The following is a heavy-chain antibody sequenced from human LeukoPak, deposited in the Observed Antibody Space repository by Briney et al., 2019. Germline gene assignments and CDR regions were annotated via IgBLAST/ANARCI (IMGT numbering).Heavy chain of an antibody. V-gene: IGHV3-11*01. CDR2: ISSGGGTI. D-gene: IGHD5-18*01. Sequence: GGSLRLSCAASGFTFSDYFMSWIRQAPGKGLEWISYISSGGGTIYYADSVKGRFTVSRVNAKNSLYLQINSLRVEDTAVYYCARERGSYGYGYYHYYMDVWGKGTTVTVSS. CDR3: ARERGSYGYGYYHYYMDV. CDR1: GFTFSDYF. J-gene: IGHJ6*03.